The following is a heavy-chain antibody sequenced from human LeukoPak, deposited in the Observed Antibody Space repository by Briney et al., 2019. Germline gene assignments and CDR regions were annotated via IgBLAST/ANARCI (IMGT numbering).Heavy chain of an antibody. V-gene: IGHV3-23*01. CDR3: AKTKKGSYLAFDI. J-gene: IGHJ3*02. CDR1: GFTFSSYA. CDR2: ISGSGGST. Sequence: GGSLRPSCAASGFTFSSYAMSWVRQAPGKGLEWVSAISGSGGSTYYADSVKGRLTISRDNSKNTLYLQMNSLRAEDTAVYYCAKTKKGSYLAFDIWGQGTMVTVSS.